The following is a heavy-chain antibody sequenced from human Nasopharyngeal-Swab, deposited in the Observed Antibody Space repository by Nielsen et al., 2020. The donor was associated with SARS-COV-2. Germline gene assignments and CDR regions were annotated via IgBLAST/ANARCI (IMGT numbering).Heavy chain of an antibody. CDR3: ANGGYSYGYAVY. CDR2: IRESGTIT. V-gene: IGHV3-48*01. CDR1: RFILSDYS. D-gene: IGHD5-18*01. J-gene: IGHJ4*02. Sequence: GESLKISCAASRFILSDYSMNWVRQAPGKGLQWVCNIRESGTITYYTESVKGRFTISRDNSKNTVYLQMNFLRADDTAIYHCANGGYSYGYAVYWGQGTLVTVSS.